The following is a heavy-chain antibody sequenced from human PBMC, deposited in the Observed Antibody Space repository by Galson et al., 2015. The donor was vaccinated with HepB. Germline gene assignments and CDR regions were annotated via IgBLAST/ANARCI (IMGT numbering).Heavy chain of an antibody. Sequence: SLRLSCAASGFTFSSSTMNWVRQAPGKGLEWISYISTTSDNKFSADSVKGRFLISRDNAKNSLYLQMNSLRAEDTAVYYCARIALSGSYWYFDYWGQGTLVTVSS. V-gene: IGHV3-48*01. CDR1: GFTFSSST. D-gene: IGHD1-26*01. J-gene: IGHJ4*02. CDR3: ARIALSGSYWYFDY. CDR2: ISTTSDNK.